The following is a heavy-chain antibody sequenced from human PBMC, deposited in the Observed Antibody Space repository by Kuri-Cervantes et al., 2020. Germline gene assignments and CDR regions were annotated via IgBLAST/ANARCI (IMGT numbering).Heavy chain of an antibody. CDR2: IYYSGAT. CDR1: GDSVNSGDFY. J-gene: IGHJ4*03. Sequence: SETLSLTCTVSGDSVNSGDFYWRWIRQPPGKGLEWIGSIYYSGATNYSPSLKSRVTLSVDPSKKHLSLKVTSMTAADTAVYYCARGYDFMNSRPVFSFDFWGPGTLVTVSS. CDR3: ARGYDFMNSRPVFSFDF. V-gene: IGHV4-61*03. D-gene: IGHD3/OR15-3a*01.